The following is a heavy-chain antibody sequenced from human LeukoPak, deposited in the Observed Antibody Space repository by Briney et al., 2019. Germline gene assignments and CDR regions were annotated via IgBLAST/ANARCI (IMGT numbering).Heavy chain of an antibody. V-gene: IGHV5-51*01. CDR2: IHPGDSDT. Sequence: RESLQTSCNGSGYSFTSYWIEWVRQMPGKGLEWMGIIHPGDSDTRYSPSFQGQVNISPDKSISTAYLQWSRLKAPDTAMYYCARHGDSRDFDYWGQAALVTV. CDR3: ARHGDSRDFDY. CDR1: GYSFTSYW. J-gene: IGHJ4*02. D-gene: IGHD7-27*01.